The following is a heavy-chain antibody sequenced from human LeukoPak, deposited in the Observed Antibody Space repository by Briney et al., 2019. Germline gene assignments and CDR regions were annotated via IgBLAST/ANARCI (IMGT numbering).Heavy chain of an antibody. V-gene: IGHV4-31*03. D-gene: IGHD4-17*01. J-gene: IGHJ4*02. CDR3: ARATTLTTISP. CDR2: IYYNGVT. Sequence: SETLSLTCTVSGGSINSADYYWSWIRQRPGKGLEWIGYIYYNGVTYYTPSLKSRLTISMDTSKSQFSLKLSSVTAADTAVYYCARATTLTTISPWGLGTLVTVSS. CDR1: GGSINSADYY.